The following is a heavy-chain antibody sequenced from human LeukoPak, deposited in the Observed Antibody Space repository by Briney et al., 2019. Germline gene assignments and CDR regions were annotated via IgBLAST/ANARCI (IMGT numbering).Heavy chain of an antibody. J-gene: IGHJ4*02. CDR2: ISAYNRNT. Sequence: ASVKVSCKASGYTFTSYGISWVRQAPGQELEWMGWISAYNRNTNCAQKLQGRVTMTTDTCTSTAYMELRSLRSDDTAVYYYARGGSVMISSRVYFDYWGQGTLVTVSP. D-gene: IGHD3-3*01. CDR3: ARGGSVMISSRVYFDY. CDR1: GYTFTSYG. V-gene: IGHV1-18*01.